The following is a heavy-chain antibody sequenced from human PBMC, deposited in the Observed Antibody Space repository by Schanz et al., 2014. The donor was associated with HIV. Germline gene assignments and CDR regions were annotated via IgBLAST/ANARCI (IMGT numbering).Heavy chain of an antibody. CDR1: GRRESEAF. J-gene: IGHJ6*02. CDR2: SRVKSDSYAT. V-gene: IGHV3-72*01. Sequence: EVQVVESGGGWVQPGGEMRGESRTSGRRESEAFMGWVRQAPGKGLEWVARSRVKSDSYATEYAASVTGRFTISRDDSKNSVYLQMNSLNIEDTAVYYCRGYRFFYCVDFWGQGTTVTVS. D-gene: IGHD5-18*01. CDR3: RGYRFFYCVDF.